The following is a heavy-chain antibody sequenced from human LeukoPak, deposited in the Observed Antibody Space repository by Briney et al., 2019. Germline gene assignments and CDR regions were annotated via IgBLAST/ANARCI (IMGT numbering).Heavy chain of an antibody. Sequence: GGSLRLSCAASGFTFSSCAMSWVRQAPGKGLEWVSAISESGDATYYADSVRGRFTISRDNSKNTLCLQMNRLRVDDTAIYYCAKDRDYWGQGTLVTVSS. J-gene: IGHJ4*02. CDR1: GFTFSSCA. CDR2: ISESGDAT. CDR3: AKDRDY. V-gene: IGHV3-23*01.